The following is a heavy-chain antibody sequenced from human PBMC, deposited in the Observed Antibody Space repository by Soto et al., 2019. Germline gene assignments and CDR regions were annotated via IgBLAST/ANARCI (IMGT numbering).Heavy chain of an antibody. Sequence: ASVKVSCKASGYSFTTYGMTWVRQAPGQGLEWMGWISTDKGNTKYAQNFQSRATLSTDTSTSTAYMELRSLRSDDTAVYYCARDRDWNLDYWGQGTLVTVSS. CDR3: ARDRDWNLDY. D-gene: IGHD2-21*02. CDR1: GYSFTTYG. CDR2: ISTDKGNT. J-gene: IGHJ4*02. V-gene: IGHV1-18*01.